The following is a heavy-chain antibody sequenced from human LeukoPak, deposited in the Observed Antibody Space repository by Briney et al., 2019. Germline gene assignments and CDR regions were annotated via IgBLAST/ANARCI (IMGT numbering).Heavy chain of an antibody. CDR1: GFTFSNVW. CDR3: TSTLGY. Sequence: GGSLRLSCAASGFTFSNVWMTWVRQAPGKGLEWAGRIQTKNDGETTDYAAPVKGRFTISRDDSKNTLYLQMNSLKIEDTAVYYCTSTLGYWGHGTLVTVSS. D-gene: IGHD3-16*01. J-gene: IGHJ4*01. V-gene: IGHV3-15*01. CDR2: IQTKNDGETT.